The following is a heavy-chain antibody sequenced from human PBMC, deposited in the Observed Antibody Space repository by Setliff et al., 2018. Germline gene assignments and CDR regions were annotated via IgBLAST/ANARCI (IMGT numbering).Heavy chain of an antibody. CDR2: ISGYNGHK. CDR3: ARGLLRSSSWRPDVFDV. D-gene: IGHD6-13*01. J-gene: IGHJ3*01. Sequence: ASVKVSCKAYGYTFSRNYITWVRQAPGRGLEWMGWISGYNGHKEYAQKFRHKFTMTTDTSTSTAYMELRSLIFDDTAIYYCARGLLRSSSWRPDVFDVWGQGTMVTVSS. CDR1: GYTFSRNY. V-gene: IGHV1-18*01.